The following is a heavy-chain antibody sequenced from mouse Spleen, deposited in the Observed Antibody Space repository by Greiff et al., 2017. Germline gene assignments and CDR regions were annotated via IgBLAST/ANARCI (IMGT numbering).Heavy chain of an antibody. D-gene: IGHD2-2*01. CDR3: AKGGYGYDVGNFDY. V-gene: IGHV1-7*01. CDR1: VYTFTSYW. J-gene: IGHJ2*01. Sequence: VQLVESGAELAKPGASVKLSCKASVYTFTSYWMHWVKQRPGQGLEWIGYINPSSGYTKYNQKFKDKATLTADKSSSTAYMQLSSLTYEDSAVYYCAKGGYGYDVGNFDYWGQGTTLTVSS. CDR2: INPSSGYT.